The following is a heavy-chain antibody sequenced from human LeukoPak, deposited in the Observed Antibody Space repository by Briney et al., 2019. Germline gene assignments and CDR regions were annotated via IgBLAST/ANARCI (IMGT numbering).Heavy chain of an antibody. CDR2: ISSSSSYI. D-gene: IGHD6-6*01. CDR3: AREGYSSSPNDAFDI. CDR1: GFTFSSYS. V-gene: IGHV3-21*01. Sequence: GGSLRLSCAASGFTFSSYSMNWVRQAPGKGLEWVSSISSSSSYIYYADSVKGRFTISRDNAKNSLYLQTNSLRAEDTAVYYCAREGYSSSPNDAFDIWGQGIMVTVSS. J-gene: IGHJ3*02.